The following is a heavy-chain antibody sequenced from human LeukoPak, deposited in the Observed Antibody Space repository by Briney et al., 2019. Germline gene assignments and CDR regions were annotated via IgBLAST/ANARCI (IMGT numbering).Heavy chain of an antibody. J-gene: IGHJ4*02. Sequence: PSETLSLTCNVSGGSINSYYWGWIRQPPGKRLELIGYIYCSGRTNYNPSLKSRVTISVDTSTNQISLKLTSVTAADTAVYFCARGTTKGYYYDSSGYYTKWGQGTLVTVSS. CDR1: GGSINSYY. V-gene: IGHV4-59*12. D-gene: IGHD3-22*01. CDR2: IYCSGRT. CDR3: ARGTTKGYYYDSSGYYTK.